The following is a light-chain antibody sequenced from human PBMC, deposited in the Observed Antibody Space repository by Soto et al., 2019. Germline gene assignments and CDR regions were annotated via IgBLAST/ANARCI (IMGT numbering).Light chain of an antibody. V-gene: IGLV2-23*01. CDR1: SSDGGSYNF. CDR2: EGT. J-gene: IGLJ1*01. CDR3: LSYAGRTYV. Sequence: QSVLTQPASVSGSPGQSITISCTGTSSDGGSYNFVSWYQQYPGKVPKWMIFEGTKRPSGVSNRFSGSKSGNTASLTISGLQAEDEADYYCLSYAGRTYVFGTGTKVTVL.